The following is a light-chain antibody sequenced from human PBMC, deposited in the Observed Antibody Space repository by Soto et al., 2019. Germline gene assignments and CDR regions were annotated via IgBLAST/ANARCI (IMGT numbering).Light chain of an antibody. CDR2: DAS. Sequence: QSALTQPRSVSGSPGQSVTISCTGTTGDVGAYNFVSWYQLHPGKAPKLMIYDASKRPSGVPDRFSASKSGNTASLTISGLQAEDEADYYCSSYTSSSTRLYVFGTGTKLTVL. CDR3: SSYTSSSTRLYV. J-gene: IGLJ1*01. V-gene: IGLV2-11*01. CDR1: TGDVGAYNF.